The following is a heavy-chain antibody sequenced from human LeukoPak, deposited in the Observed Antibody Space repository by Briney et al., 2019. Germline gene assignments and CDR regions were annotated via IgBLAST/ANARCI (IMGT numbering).Heavy chain of an antibody. V-gene: IGHV4-61*01. Sequence: SETLSLTCSVSGGSVSSDSYFWNWVRQPPGKGLEWIGYIYSSGSTNYNRSLKSRVTISLDTSKNQFSLKLSSVTAADTAVYYWGGLAPPRPLDYWGQETPVTVSS. D-gene: IGHD1-14*01. CDR2: IYSSGST. CDR1: GGSVSSDSYF. CDR3: GGLAPPRPLDY. J-gene: IGHJ4*02.